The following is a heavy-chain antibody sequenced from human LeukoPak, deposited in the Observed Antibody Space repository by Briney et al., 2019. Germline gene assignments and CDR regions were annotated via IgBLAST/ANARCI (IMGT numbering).Heavy chain of an antibody. CDR2: INPNSGGT. D-gene: IGHD6-6*01. Sequence: ASVKVSCKASGYTFTGYYMHWVRQAPGQGLEWMGWINPNSGGTNYAQKFQGRVTMTRDTSISTAYMELSRLRSDDTAVYYCAGLYSSSGTRFDYWGQGTLVTVSS. CDR1: GYTFTGYY. V-gene: IGHV1-2*02. J-gene: IGHJ4*02. CDR3: AGLYSSSGTRFDY.